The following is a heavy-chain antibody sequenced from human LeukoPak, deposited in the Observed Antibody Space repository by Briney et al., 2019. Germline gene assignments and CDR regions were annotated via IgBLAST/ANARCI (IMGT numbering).Heavy chain of an antibody. CDR2: IYYSGST. D-gene: IGHD4-11*01. CDR1: GGSISSYY. Sequence: PSETLSLTCTVSGGSISSYYWSWIRQPPGKGLEWIGYIYYSGSTNYNPSLKSRVTISVDTSKNQFSLKLSSVTAADTAVYYCARYGNYVRYYFDYWGQGTLVTVSS. V-gene: IGHV4-59*08. J-gene: IGHJ4*02. CDR3: ARYGNYVRYYFDY.